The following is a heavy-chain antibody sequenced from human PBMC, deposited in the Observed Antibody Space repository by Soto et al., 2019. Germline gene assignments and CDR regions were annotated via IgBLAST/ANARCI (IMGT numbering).Heavy chain of an antibody. J-gene: IGHJ4*02. CDR2: IWYDGINK. D-gene: IGHD3-22*01. CDR1: GFTFSRYG. Sequence: QVQLVESGGGVVQPGRSLRLSCAAYGFTFSRYGMHWVRQAPGKGLEWVALIWYDGINKYHADSVKGRFTISRDNSKNTLYLQMISLRAEDTAVYYCARDYYDSSGYKTVDYWGQGTMITVAS. V-gene: IGHV3-33*01. CDR3: ARDYYDSSGYKTVDY.